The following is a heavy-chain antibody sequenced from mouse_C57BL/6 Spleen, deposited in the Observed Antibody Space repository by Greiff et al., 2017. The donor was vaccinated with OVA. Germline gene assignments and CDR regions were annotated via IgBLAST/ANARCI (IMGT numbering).Heavy chain of an antibody. CDR3: ARSRGYYFDY. V-gene: IGHV1-54*01. CDR1: GYAFTNYL. J-gene: IGHJ2*01. CDR2: MNPGRGGT. Sequence: VQLQQSGAELVRPGTSVKVSCKASGYAFTNYLIEWVKQRPGQGLEWIGVMNPGRGGTNYNEKFKGKATLTADKSSSTAYMQLSSLTSEDSAVYFCARSRGYYFDYWREGTTLTVSS.